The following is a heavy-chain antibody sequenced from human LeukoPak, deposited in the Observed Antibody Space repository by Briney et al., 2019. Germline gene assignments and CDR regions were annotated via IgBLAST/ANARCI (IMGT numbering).Heavy chain of an antibody. Sequence: PGGSLRLSCAASGFTFSSYGMHWVRQAPGKGLEWVAFIRYDGSNKYYADSMKGRFTISRDNSKNTLYLQMNSLRAEDTAVYYCAKGRGITVVVPAAIGDYWGQGTLVTVSS. CDR1: GFTFSSYG. CDR3: AKGRGITVVVPAAIGDY. J-gene: IGHJ4*02. D-gene: IGHD2-2*01. CDR2: IRYDGSNK. V-gene: IGHV3-30*02.